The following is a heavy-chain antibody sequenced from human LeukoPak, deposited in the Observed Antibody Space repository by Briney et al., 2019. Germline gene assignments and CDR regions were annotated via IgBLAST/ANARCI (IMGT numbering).Heavy chain of an antibody. CDR3: AKIEYCSSTSCYYFDY. D-gene: IGHD2-2*01. CDR1: GFAFSSYA. CDR2: ISGSGGST. V-gene: IGHV3-23*01. J-gene: IGHJ4*02. Sequence: PGWSLRLSCAASGFAFSSYAMSWVRQAPGKGLEWVSAISGSGGSTYYADSVKGRFTISRDNSKNTLYLQMNSLRAEDTAVYYCAKIEYCSSTSCYYFDYWGQGTLVTVSS.